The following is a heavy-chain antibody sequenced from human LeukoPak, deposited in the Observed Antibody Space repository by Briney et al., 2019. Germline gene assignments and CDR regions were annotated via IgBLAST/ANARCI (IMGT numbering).Heavy chain of an antibody. V-gene: IGHV1-46*01. CDR3: TTYDTKLWFGELLSLDY. D-gene: IGHD3-10*01. Sequence: GASVKVSCKASGYTFTSYYMHWVRQAPGQGLEWMGIINPSGGSTSYAQKFQGRVTMTRDTSTSTVYMELSSLRSEDTAVYYCTTYDTKLWFGELLSLDYWGQGTLVTVSS. CDR1: GYTFTSYY. J-gene: IGHJ4*02. CDR2: INPSGGST.